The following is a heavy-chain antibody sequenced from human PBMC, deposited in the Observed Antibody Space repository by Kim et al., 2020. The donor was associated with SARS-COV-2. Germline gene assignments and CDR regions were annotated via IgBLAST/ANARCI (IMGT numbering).Heavy chain of an antibody. J-gene: IGHJ6*02. CDR1: GSPVSAYS. V-gene: IGHV3-53*01. CDR3: ARGQYNSGWGIGDENNYYFMDV. Sequence: GGSLRLSCRVSGSPVSAYSMTWVRQAPGKGLEWISLIYMGGTTLYAESVKGRFTISRDTARGLLYLQMNTLRVEDTAKYYCARGQYNSGWGIGDENNYYFMDVWGQGTTVSVSS. D-gene: IGHD3-22*01. CDR2: IYMGGTT.